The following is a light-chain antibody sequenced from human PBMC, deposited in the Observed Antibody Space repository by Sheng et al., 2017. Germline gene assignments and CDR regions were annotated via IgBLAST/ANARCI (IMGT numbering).Light chain of an antibody. Sequence: DIQLTQSPSVLSASVGDRVTITCRASQGIGSDLAWYQQKPGRAPKLLIYAASTLQSGVPSSFSGSGFGTEFTLTINSLQPEDFATYYCQQLNSYPRTFGGGTTVEI. V-gene: IGKV1-9*01. CDR2: AAS. CDR1: QGIGSD. J-gene: IGKJ4*01. CDR3: QQLNSYPRT.